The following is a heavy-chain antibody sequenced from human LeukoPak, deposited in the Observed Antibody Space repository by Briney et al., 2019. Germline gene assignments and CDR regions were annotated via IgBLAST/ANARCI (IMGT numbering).Heavy chain of an antibody. CDR2: INHSGST. CDR1: GGSFSGYY. V-gene: IGHV4-34*01. J-gene: IGHJ4*02. D-gene: IGHD1-26*01. Sequence: PSETLSLTCAVYGGSFSGYYWSWIRQPPGKGLEWIGEINHSGSTNYNPSLKSRVTISVDTSKNQFSLKLSSVTAADTAVYYCARGLMWELPRFDYWGQGTLVTVSS. CDR3: ARGLMWELPRFDY.